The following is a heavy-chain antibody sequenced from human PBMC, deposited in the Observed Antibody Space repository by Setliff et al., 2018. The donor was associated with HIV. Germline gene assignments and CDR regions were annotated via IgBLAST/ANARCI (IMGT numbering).Heavy chain of an antibody. Sequence: SETLSLTCAVSAYSISSGYYWGWIRQPPGKGLEWIGSIYHSGSTYYNPSRMSRVTISVDTSKNQFSLKLRSVTAADTAVYYCARQWRDQYNSGVSTEYFQHWGLGTLVTVSS. V-gene: IGHV4-38-2*01. CDR2: IYHSGST. D-gene: IGHD3-22*01. CDR3: ARQWRDQYNSGVSTEYFQH. J-gene: IGHJ1*01. CDR1: AYSISSGYY.